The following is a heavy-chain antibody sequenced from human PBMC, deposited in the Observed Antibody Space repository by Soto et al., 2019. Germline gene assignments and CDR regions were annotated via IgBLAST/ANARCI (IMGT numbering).Heavy chain of an antibody. V-gene: IGHV4-59*01. CDR3: ARGRRAARPGIDY. Sequence: SETLSLTCTVSGISITSSYWNWFRQSPGKGLEWIGYIYYSGSTNYNPSLKSRVTISVDTSKNQFSLKLSSVTAADTAVYYCARGRRAARPGIDYWGQGTLVTVSS. J-gene: IGHJ4*02. CDR2: IYYSGST. D-gene: IGHD6-6*01. CDR1: GISITSSY.